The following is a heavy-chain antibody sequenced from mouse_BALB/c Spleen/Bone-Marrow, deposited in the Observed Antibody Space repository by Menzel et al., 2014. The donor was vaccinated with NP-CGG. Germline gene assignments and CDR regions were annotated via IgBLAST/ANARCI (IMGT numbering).Heavy chain of an antibody. CDR3: ARLNYYGDLFV. D-gene: IGHD1-1*01. V-gene: IGHV4-1*02. J-gene: IGHJ1*01. Sequence: EVQLQESGGGLVQPGGSLKLSCAASGFDFSRYWMSWVRQAPGKGLEWIGEINPDSSTINYTPSLKDKFIISRDNAKNTLYLQMSKVRSEDTALYYCARLNYYGDLFVWGAGTTVTVSS. CDR1: GFDFSRYW. CDR2: INPDSSTI.